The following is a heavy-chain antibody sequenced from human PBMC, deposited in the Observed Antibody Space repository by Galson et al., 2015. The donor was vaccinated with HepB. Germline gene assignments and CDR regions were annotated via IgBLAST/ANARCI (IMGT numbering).Heavy chain of an antibody. Sequence: SVKVSCKGSGYTFTSHAIHWVRQAPGQRLEWMGWINGGNGNTKYSQKFQGRVTFTRDTSASTAYMELSSLRSEDTAVYYCARIHGDDFWTQVMSLAYWGQGTLVTVSS. V-gene: IGHV1-3*01. J-gene: IGHJ4*02. CDR1: GYTFTSHA. CDR2: INGGNGNT. CDR3: ARIHGDDFWTQVMSLAY. D-gene: IGHD3-3*01.